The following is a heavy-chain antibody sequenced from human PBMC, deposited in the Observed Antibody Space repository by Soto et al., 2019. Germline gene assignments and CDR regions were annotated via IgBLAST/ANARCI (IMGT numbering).Heavy chain of an antibody. V-gene: IGHV3-23*01. Sequence: EVQLLESGGGLVQPGGSLRLSCAASGFTFSSYAMSWVRQAPGKGLEWVSAISGSGGSTYYADAVKGRFTISRDNSKNTLYLQMKIMRAEDTAVYYCAKEGWDYGDTGCPVYYYYMDVWGKGTTVTVSS. CDR1: GFTFSSYA. CDR2: ISGSGGST. D-gene: IGHD4-17*01. J-gene: IGHJ6*03. CDR3: AKEGWDYGDTGCPVYYYYMDV.